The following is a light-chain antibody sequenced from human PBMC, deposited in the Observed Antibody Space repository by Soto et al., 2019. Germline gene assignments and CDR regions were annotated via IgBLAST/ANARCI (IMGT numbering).Light chain of an antibody. Sequence: QSALTQPASVSGSPGQSIAISCTGTSSDVGGYNSASWYQQHPGKAPKLLIYDVSNRPSGVSNRFSGSKSGNTASLTISGLQADDEADYYCSSYSTGGSYVFGPGTKVTVL. CDR2: DVS. CDR3: SSYSTGGSYV. J-gene: IGLJ1*01. V-gene: IGLV2-14*03. CDR1: SSDVGGYNS.